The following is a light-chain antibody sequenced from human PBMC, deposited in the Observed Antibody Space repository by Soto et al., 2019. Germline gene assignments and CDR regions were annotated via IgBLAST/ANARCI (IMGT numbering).Light chain of an antibody. V-gene: IGLV2-14*03. CDR2: DVS. Sequence: QSVLTQPASVSGSPGQSITISCTATSSDVGDYNSVSWYQQHPGKAPKLMVYDVSHRPAGVSNRFSGSKSGNTASLTISGLQAEDEADYYCSSYTTSNTLFGGGTKVTVL. CDR3: SSYTTSNTL. J-gene: IGLJ2*01. CDR1: SSDVGDYNS.